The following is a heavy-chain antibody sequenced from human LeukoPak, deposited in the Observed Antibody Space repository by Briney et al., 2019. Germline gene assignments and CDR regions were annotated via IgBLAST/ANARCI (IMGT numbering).Heavy chain of an antibody. CDR2: IYYSGST. CDR1: GGSISSSSYY. CDR3: ARRVVVVTAGYYYYYYMDV. D-gene: IGHD2-21*02. J-gene: IGHJ6*03. V-gene: IGHV4-39*01. Sequence: KPSETLSLTCTVSGGSISSSSYYWGWIRQPPGKGLEWIGSIYYSGSTYYNPSLKSRVTISVDTSKNQFSLKLSSVTAADTAVYYCARRVVVVTAGYYYYYYMDVWGKGTTVTVSS.